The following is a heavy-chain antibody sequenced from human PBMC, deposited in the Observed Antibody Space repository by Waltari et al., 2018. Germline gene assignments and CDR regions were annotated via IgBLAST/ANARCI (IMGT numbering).Heavy chain of an antibody. CDR3: AKHDLTYKYYYDSSGQFDP. V-gene: IGHV3-48*03. D-gene: IGHD3-22*01. CDR1: GFTFSSYE. Sequence: EVQLVESGGGLVQPGGSLRLSCAASGFTFSSYEMNWVRQAPGKGLEWVSYISSSGSTIYYADSVKGRFTISRDNAKNSLYLQMNSLRAEDTAVYYCAKHDLTYKYYYDSSGQFDPWGQGTLVTVSS. CDR2: ISSSGSTI. J-gene: IGHJ5*02.